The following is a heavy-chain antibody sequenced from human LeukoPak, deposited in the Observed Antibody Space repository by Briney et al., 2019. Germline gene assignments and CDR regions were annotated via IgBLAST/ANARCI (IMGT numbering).Heavy chain of an antibody. CDR1: GYTFTGYY. V-gene: IGHV1-2*02. J-gene: IGHJ6*03. D-gene: IGHD3-3*01. CDR2: INPNSGGT. CDR3: ARQYYDFWSGYYYYYYMDV. Sequence: ASVKVSCKASGYTFTGYYMHWVRQAPGQGLEWMGWINPNSGGTNYAQKFQGRVTMTRDTSTSTAYMELSRLRSDDTAVYYCARQYYDFWSGYYYYYYMDVWGKGTTVTVSS.